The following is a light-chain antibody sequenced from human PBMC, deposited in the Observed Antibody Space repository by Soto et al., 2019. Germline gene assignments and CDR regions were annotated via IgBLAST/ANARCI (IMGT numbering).Light chain of an antibody. CDR1: QGISRW. CDR3: QQDNRFPFT. CDR2: TAS. J-gene: IGKJ3*01. Sequence: IQMTQSPSSVSASVGDRVTITCRASQGISRWLAWYQQKPGKALNLLFYTASKLQSGVPSRFSGGGYRADITLTISRLQPEDFANYYCQQDNRFPFTFGHGTKVDIK. V-gene: IGKV1-12*01.